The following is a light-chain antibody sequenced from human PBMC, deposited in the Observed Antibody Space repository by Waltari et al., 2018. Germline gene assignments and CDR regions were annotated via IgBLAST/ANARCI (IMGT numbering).Light chain of an antibody. CDR3: SSYAGTYTGV. V-gene: IGLV2-11*01. J-gene: IGLJ3*02. Sequence: QSALTQPRSVSESPGQSVTIPCTGTSSDVGGYNSISWYQHHPGKAPKLIIYDVTKRPSGVPDRFSASKSGNTASLTISGLRAEDEADYYCSSYAGTYTGVFGGGTKLTVL. CDR2: DVT. CDR1: SSDVGGYNS.